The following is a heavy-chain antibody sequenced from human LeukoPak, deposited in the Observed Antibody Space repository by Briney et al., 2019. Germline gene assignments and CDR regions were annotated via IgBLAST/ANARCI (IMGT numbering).Heavy chain of an antibody. V-gene: IGHV3-21*01. CDR2: ISGNSRQI. Sequence: TGGSLRLSCAASGFNFSSYSMNWVRQAPGKGLEWVSFISGNSRQIYYADSVRGRFTISRDNAKNSLYLHMSSLRAEDTALYYCTRLTRNDYTLGHDVFDIWGQGTMVTGSS. J-gene: IGHJ3*02. D-gene: IGHD1-1*01. CDR3: TRLTRNDYTLGHDVFDI. CDR1: GFNFSSYS.